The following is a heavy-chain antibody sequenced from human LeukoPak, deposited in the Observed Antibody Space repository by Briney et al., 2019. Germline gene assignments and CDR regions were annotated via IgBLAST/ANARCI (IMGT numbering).Heavy chain of an antibody. CDR1: GGSISSGDYY. Sequence: SQTLSLTCTVSGGSISSGDYYWSWIRQPPGEGLEWIGYIYYSGSTYYNPSLKSRVTISVDTSKNQFSLKLSSVTAADTAVYYCARDRAPNFHDYGDYYYYYGMDVWGQGTTVTVSS. CDR3: ARDRAPNFHDYGDYYYYYGMDV. CDR2: IYYSGST. V-gene: IGHV4-30-4*01. J-gene: IGHJ6*02. D-gene: IGHD4-17*01.